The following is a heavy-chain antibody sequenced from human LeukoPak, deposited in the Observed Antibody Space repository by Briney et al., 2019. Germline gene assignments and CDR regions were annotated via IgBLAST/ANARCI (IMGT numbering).Heavy chain of an antibody. D-gene: IGHD6-13*01. CDR3: ARGYSSRLYNWLDP. CDR1: GFTFSSYW. Sequence: GGSLRLSCAASGFTFSSYWMHWVRQAPGKGLVWVSRISYDGGDPSYADSVKGRFTISRDNAKNTLYLQMNSLTAEDTSVYYCARGYSSRLYNWLDPWGQGTLVTVSS. CDR2: ISYDGGDP. J-gene: IGHJ5*02. V-gene: IGHV3-74*01.